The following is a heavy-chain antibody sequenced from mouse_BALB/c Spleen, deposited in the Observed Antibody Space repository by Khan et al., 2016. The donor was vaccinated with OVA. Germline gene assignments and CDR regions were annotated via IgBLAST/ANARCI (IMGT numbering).Heavy chain of an antibody. CDR3: TRITYCDGSY. V-gene: IGHV14-3*02. D-gene: IGHD1-1*01. CDR1: GFNIKDTY. CDR2: IDPANGYT. Sequence: VQLQQPGAELVKPGASVKLSCTTSGFNIKDTYIHWVKQRPEQGLVWIGRIDPANGYTKFDPRFRGKATITTDTSSNTAYLQLSSLTSEDTAVDYCTRITYCDGSYWGQGTLVTVSS. J-gene: IGHJ3*01.